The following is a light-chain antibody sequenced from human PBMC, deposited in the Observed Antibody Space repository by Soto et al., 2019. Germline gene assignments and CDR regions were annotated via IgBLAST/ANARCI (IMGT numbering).Light chain of an antibody. CDR3: QQYDTWPLT. Sequence: ETVMTQFPATLSVSPGERATLSCRASQYVSTNLAWYQQQPGQPPRLLIYDISNRATGIPARFSGSGSETEFALTITSLQSEDFAVCYCQQYDTWPLTFGGGTKVESK. CDR1: QYVSTN. CDR2: DIS. J-gene: IGKJ4*01. V-gene: IGKV3D-15*01.